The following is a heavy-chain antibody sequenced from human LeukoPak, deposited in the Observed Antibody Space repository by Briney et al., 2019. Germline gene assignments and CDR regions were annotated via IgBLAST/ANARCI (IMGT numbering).Heavy chain of an antibody. CDR3: ARGTMTTVTYYFDY. V-gene: IGHV4-59*01. Sequence: PSETLSLTCTVSGGSISGYYWSWIRQPPGKGLEWIGYIYYTGSTNYNPSLKSRVTISVDTSKNQFSLKLSSVTAADTAVYYCARGTMTTVTYYFDYWGQGTLVTVSS. D-gene: IGHD4-17*01. J-gene: IGHJ4*02. CDR2: IYYTGST. CDR1: GGSISGYY.